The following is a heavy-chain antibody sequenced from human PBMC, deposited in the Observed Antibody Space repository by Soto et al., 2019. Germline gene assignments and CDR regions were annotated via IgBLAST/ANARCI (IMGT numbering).Heavy chain of an antibody. Sequence: GASVKVSCKASGFTFTSSAVQWVRQARGQRLEWIGWIVVGSGNTNYAQKFQERVTITRDMSTSTAYMELSSLRSEDTAVYYCAAYFMPQDVWGSYRPYYFDYWGQGTLVSVSS. CDR3: AAYFMPQDVWGSYRPYYFDY. V-gene: IGHV1-58*01. CDR1: GFTFTSSA. CDR2: IVVGSGNT. J-gene: IGHJ4*02. D-gene: IGHD3-16*02.